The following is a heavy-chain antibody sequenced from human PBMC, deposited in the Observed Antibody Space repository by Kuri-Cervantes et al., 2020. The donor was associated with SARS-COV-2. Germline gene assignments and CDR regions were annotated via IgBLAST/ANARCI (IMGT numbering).Heavy chain of an antibody. CDR2: ISYDGSNK. D-gene: IGHD6-13*01. J-gene: IGHJ4*02. V-gene: IGHV3-30-3*01. CDR1: GFTFSSYA. CDR3: ARTMGPRGGIAAAGMDY. Sequence: GESLKISCAASGFTFSSYAMHWVRQAPGKGLEWVAVISYDGSNKYYADSVKGRFTISRDNSKNTLYLQMGSLRAEDMAVYYCARTMGPRGGIAAAGMDYWGQGTLVTVSS.